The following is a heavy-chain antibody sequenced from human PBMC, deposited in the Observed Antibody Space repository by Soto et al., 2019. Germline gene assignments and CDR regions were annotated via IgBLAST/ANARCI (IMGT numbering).Heavy chain of an antibody. J-gene: IGHJ2*01. Sequence: EVQLVESGGGLVQPGGSLKLSCAASGFTFSGSAVHWVRQASGKGLEWVGRIRSKANNYATVYAASVKGRFTISRDDSTNTAYLQMTSLKTEDTAVYYCTRHAVQYCGGDCYLLPYFDLWGRGTLVTVSS. CDR2: IRSKANNYAT. V-gene: IGHV3-73*02. CDR3: TRHAVQYCGGDCYLLPYFDL. CDR1: GFTFSGSA. D-gene: IGHD2-21*02.